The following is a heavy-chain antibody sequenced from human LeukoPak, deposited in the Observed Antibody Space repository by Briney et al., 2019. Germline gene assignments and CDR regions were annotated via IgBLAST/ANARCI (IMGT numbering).Heavy chain of an antibody. CDR1: GFTFGEYA. J-gene: IGHJ3*01. D-gene: IGHD2-8*01. Sequence: PGGSLRLSCRASGFTFGEYAMTWVRQAPGKGLEWVGFIRSKAYGGTTDYAAPVKGRFTISRDDSKSIAYLQMNSLKTEDTAVYYCIRDKMAENDAFDLWGQGTLVTVSS. CDR3: IRDKMAENDAFDL. CDR2: IRSKAYGGTT. V-gene: IGHV3-49*04.